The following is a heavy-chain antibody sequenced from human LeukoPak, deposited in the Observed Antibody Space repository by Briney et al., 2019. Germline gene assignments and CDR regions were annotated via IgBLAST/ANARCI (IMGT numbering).Heavy chain of an antibody. V-gene: IGHV3-9*01. CDR3: SKGGSGSGSYYNDWFDP. Sequence: GGSLRLSCAASGFTFDDYAMHWVRQAPGKGLEWVSGISWNSGSIGYADSVKGRFTISRDNAKNSLYLQMNSLRAEDTALYYCSKGGSGSGSYYNDWFDPWGQGTLVTVSS. CDR2: ISWNSGSI. J-gene: IGHJ5*02. CDR1: GFTFDDYA. D-gene: IGHD3-10*01.